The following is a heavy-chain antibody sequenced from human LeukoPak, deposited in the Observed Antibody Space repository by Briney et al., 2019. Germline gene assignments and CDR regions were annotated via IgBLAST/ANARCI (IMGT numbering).Heavy chain of an antibody. Sequence: SETLSLTCTVSGGSISSYYWSWIRQPPGKGLEWIGYIYYSGSTNYNPSLKSRVTISVDTSKNQFSLKLSSVTAADTAVYYCARESTYYYDSSGTAGMDVWGQGTTVTVSS. CDR3: ARESTYYYDSSGTAGMDV. V-gene: IGHV4-59*01. CDR1: GGSISSYY. D-gene: IGHD3-22*01. CDR2: IYYSGST. J-gene: IGHJ6*02.